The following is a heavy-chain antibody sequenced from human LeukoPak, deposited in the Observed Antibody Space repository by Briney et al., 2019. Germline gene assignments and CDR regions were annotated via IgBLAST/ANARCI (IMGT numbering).Heavy chain of an antibody. CDR1: GFTFDDYG. Sequence: GGSLRLSCAASGFTFDDYGMSWVRQAPGKGLEWVSGINWNGGSTGYADSVKGRFTISRDNAKNSLYLQMNSLRAEDTALYYCARGGYSYGRQPFDHWGQGTLVTVSS. CDR2: INWNGGST. V-gene: IGHV3-20*04. J-gene: IGHJ4*02. D-gene: IGHD5-18*01. CDR3: ARGGYSYGRQPFDH.